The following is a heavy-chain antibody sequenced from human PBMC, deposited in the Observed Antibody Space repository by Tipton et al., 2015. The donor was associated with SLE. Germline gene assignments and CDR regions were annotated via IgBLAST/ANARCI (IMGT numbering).Heavy chain of an antibody. Sequence: SLRLSCAASGFTFDDYAMHWVRQAPGKGLEWVSGIGWNSGYIGYADSVEGRFTISRDNAKNTLYLQMNSLRAEDTAVYYCARGTMLNSWGQGTLVTVSS. CDR3: ARGTMLNS. D-gene: IGHD4/OR15-4a*01. CDR1: GFTFDDYA. CDR2: IGWNSGYI. V-gene: IGHV3-9*01. J-gene: IGHJ4*02.